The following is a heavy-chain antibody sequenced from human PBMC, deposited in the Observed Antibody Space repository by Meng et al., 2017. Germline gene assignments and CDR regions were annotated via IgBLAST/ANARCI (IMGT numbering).Heavy chain of an antibody. CDR2: IQQDGSEK. D-gene: IGHD1-14*01. Sequence: GGSLRLSCAASGFTFSSYRMSWVPQAPGKGLEWVANIQQDGSEKYYVDSVKGRFTISRDNAKNSLYLQMNSLRAEDTAVYYCARDRSRYLPGKAAWGQGTMVTVSS. CDR1: GFTFSSYR. J-gene: IGHJ6*02. V-gene: IGHV3-7*01. CDR3: ARDRSRYLPGKAA.